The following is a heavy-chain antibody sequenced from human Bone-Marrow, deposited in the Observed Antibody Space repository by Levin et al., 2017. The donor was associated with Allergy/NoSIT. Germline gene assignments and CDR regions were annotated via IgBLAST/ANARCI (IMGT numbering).Heavy chain of an antibody. CDR2: IYSGGST. CDR3: ARDCSGGSCSDYYGMDV. V-gene: IGHV3-66*01. J-gene: IGHJ6*02. Sequence: SCAASGFTVSSNYMSWVRQAPGKGLEWVSVIYSGGSTYYADSVKGRFTISRDNSKNTLYLQMNSLRAEDTAVYYCARDCSGGSCSDYYGMDVWGQGTTVTVSS. CDR1: GFTVSSNY. D-gene: IGHD2-15*01.